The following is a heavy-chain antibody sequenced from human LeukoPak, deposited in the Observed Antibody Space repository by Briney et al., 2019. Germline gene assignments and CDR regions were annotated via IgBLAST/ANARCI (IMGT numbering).Heavy chain of an antibody. CDR2: INHSGST. CDR1: GGSFSGYY. D-gene: IGHD3-22*01. Sequence: PSETLSLTCAVYGGSFSGYYWSWIRQPPGKGLEWIGEINHSGSTNYNPSLKSRVTISVDTSKNQFSLKLSSVTAADTAAYYCAGLKLDYYDSSGYYPYDYWGQGTLVTVSS. V-gene: IGHV4-34*01. J-gene: IGHJ4*02. CDR3: AGLKLDYYDSSGYYPYDY.